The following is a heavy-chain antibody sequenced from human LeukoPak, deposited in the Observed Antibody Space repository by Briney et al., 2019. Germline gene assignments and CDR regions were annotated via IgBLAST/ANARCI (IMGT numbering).Heavy chain of an antibody. D-gene: IGHD3-10*01. Sequence: ASVKVSCKASGGTFSSYAISWVRQAPGQGLEWMGGIIPIFGTANYAQKFQGRVTITADESTSTAYMERSSLRSEDTAVYYCARDPGYYGSGSPHYYGMDVWGQGTTVTVSS. V-gene: IGHV1-69*13. J-gene: IGHJ6*02. CDR3: ARDPGYYGSGSPHYYGMDV. CDR2: IIPIFGTA. CDR1: GGTFSSYA.